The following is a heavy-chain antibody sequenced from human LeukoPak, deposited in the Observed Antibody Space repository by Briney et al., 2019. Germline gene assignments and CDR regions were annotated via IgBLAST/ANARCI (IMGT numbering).Heavy chain of an antibody. J-gene: IGHJ4*02. CDR3: ARDEYLWVVIQLGLFDY. V-gene: IGHV3-33*01. D-gene: IGHD2-2*01. CDR2: IWYDGSNE. CDR1: GFTFSTFG. Sequence: GRSLRLSCAASGFTFSTFGMHWLRQAPGKGLEWVAVIWYDGSNEYYADSVEGRFTISRDNSKNTLYLQMNSLRAEDTAVYYCARDEYLWVVIQLGLFDYWGQGTLVTVSS.